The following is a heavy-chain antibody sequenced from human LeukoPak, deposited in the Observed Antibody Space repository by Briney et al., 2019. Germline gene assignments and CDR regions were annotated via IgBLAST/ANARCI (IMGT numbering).Heavy chain of an antibody. J-gene: IGHJ4*02. D-gene: IGHD3-22*01. CDR3: AKRGVVIRVILVGFHKEAYYFDS. V-gene: IGHV3-23*01. CDR2: ISDSGGRT. CDR1: GITLSNYG. Sequence: GGSLRLSCAVSGITLSNYGMSWVRQAPGKGLEWVAGISDSGGRTNYADSVKGRFTVTRDNPKNTLYLQMNSLRAEDTAVYFCAKRGVVIRVILVGFHKEAYYFDSWGQGALVTVSS.